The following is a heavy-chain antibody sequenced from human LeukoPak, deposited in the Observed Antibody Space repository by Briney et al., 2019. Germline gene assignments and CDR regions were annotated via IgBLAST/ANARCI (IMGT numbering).Heavy chain of an antibody. CDR2: IRTKAYGGTR. Sequence: GGSLRLSCTASGFTFGDYAMSWVRQAPGKGLQWVGFIRTKAYGGTREYAASVKGRFTISRDDSKSLAYLQMNSLKTEDTAVYFCTRVDTTMIQYYLDYWGRGTLVTVSS. V-gene: IGHV3-49*04. D-gene: IGHD5-18*01. CDR1: GFTFGDYA. J-gene: IGHJ4*02. CDR3: TRVDTTMIQYYLDY.